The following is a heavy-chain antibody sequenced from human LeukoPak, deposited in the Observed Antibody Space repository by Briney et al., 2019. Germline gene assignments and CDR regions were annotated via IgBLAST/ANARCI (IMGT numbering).Heavy chain of an antibody. D-gene: IGHD1-26*01. Sequence: GGSLRLSCAASGFTFSSYAMSWVRQAPGKGLEWVSAISGSGGSTYYADSVKGRFTISRDNSKNTLYLQMNSLRAEDTAVYYCAKSLAVGATPSNPFDYWGQGTLVTVSP. J-gene: IGHJ4*02. CDR3: AKSLAVGATPSNPFDY. V-gene: IGHV3-23*01. CDR1: GFTFSSYA. CDR2: ISGSGGST.